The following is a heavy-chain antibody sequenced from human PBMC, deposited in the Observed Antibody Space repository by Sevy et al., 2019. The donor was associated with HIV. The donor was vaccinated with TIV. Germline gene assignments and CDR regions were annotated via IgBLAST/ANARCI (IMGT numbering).Heavy chain of an antibody. CDR2: IKQDGSDK. CDR1: GFTFNNYW. Sequence: GGCLRLSCAASGFTFNNYWMTWVRQAPGKGLEWVANIKQDGSDKYYMESVKGRFNISRDNTKNSLYLQLSSLRAEDTAVYYCARSWDYWGQMGYWGQGTLVTVSS. V-gene: IGHV3-7*03. CDR3: ARSWDYWGQMGY. J-gene: IGHJ4*02. D-gene: IGHD7-27*01.